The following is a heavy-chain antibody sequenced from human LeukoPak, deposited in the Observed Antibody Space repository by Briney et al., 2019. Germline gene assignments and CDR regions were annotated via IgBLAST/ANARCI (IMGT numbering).Heavy chain of an antibody. CDR2: ITESGAYT. V-gene: IGHV3-23*01. D-gene: IGHD6-13*01. CDR3: AKDFSGSWQFDP. Sequence: GGSLRLSCAASGFTFRSYAMSWVRQAPGKGLEWVSSITESGAYTYYADSVKGRFTISRDNSKNTLYLHMNSLKVEDTAVFYCAKDFSGSWQFDPWGQGTLATVSS. J-gene: IGHJ5*02. CDR1: GFTFRSYA.